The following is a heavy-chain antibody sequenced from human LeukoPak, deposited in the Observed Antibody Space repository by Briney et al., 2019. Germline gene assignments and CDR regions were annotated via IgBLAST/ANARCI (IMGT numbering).Heavy chain of an antibody. CDR1: GFTFSSYW. D-gene: IGHD3-10*01. CDR2: IKQDGSEK. V-gene: IGHV3-7*01. Sequence: GESLRLSCAASGFTFSSYWMSWVRQAPGKGLEWVANIKQDGSEKYYVDSVKGRFTISRDNAKNSLYLQMNSLRAEDTAVYYCARVGYGSGSLYYFDYWGQGTLVTVSS. J-gene: IGHJ4*02. CDR3: ARVGYGSGSLYYFDY.